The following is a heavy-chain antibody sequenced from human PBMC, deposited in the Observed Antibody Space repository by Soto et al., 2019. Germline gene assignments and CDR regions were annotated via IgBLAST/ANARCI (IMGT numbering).Heavy chain of an antibody. D-gene: IGHD5-12*01. V-gene: IGHV3-33*01. Sequence: QVPLVESGGGVVQPGRSLRLSCAASGFTFSSYGMHWVRQAPGKGLEWVTVIWYDGDSNYANFVKGRFTISRDNFKNTLYLQMNSLRAEDTAVYYCARDNIGSSSGMDVWGQGTTVTVSS. CDR2: IWYDGDS. J-gene: IGHJ6*02. CDR1: GFTFSSYG. CDR3: ARDNIGSSSGMDV.